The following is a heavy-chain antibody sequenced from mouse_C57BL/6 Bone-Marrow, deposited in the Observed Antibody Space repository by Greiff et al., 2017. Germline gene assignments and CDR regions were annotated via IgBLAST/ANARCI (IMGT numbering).Heavy chain of an antibody. Sequence: EVQRVESGGGLVKPGGSLKLSCAASGFTFSSYAMSWVRQTPEKRLEWVATISDGGSYTYYPDNVKGRFTISRDNAKTNLYLQMSHLKSEDTAMYYCARDHYWGQGTTLTVSS. V-gene: IGHV5-4*01. CDR2: ISDGGSYT. CDR3: ARDHY. CDR1: GFTFSSYA. J-gene: IGHJ2*01.